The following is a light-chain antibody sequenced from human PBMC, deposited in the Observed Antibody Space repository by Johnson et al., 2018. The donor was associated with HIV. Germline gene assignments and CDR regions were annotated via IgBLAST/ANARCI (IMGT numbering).Light chain of an antibody. J-gene: IGLJ1*01. V-gene: IGLV1-51*01. CDR1: SSNIGGHY. CDR2: DTI. CDR3: ATWDRSLTIGGG. Sequence: QSLLTQPPSVSAAPGQKVTISCSGSSSNIGGHYVSWYQQVPGTAPRLVIYDTIKRHSGIPDRFSGSKSGTSATLGITGLQTGDEADYYCATWDRSLTIGGGFGTGTKGTVL.